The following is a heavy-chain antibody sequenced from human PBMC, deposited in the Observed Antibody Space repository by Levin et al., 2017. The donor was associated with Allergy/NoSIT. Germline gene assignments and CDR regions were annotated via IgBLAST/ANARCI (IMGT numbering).Heavy chain of an antibody. CDR1: GFTFSSYG. J-gene: IGHJ3*02. CDR3: ARVRSDSAEYDWGFAFDI. V-gene: IGHV3-30*03. D-gene: IGHD3-16*01. Sequence: GGSLRLSCAASGFTFSSYGMHWVRQAPGKGLEWVAVISYDGSNKFYADSVKGRFTISRDNSKNTLYLQMNSLRAEDTAVYYCARVRSDSAEYDWGFAFDIWGQGTMVTVSS. CDR2: ISYDGSNK.